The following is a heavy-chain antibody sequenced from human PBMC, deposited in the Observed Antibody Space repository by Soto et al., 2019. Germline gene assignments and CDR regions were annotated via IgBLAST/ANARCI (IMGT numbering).Heavy chain of an antibody. D-gene: IGHD3-10*01. V-gene: IGHV3-23*01. CDR2: VSAGGDMT. Sequence: DVQLLESGGHLVQPAGSLRLSCAASGFTFSSYAMSWVRQAPGKGLEWVSSVSAGGDMTYYSDSVKGRFTISRDNSNNALFLQMNSLRIEDTALYYCARGDRGGSGSPASYYYSGLDVWGQGTTVTVS. J-gene: IGHJ6*02. CDR3: ARGDRGGSGSPASYYYSGLDV. CDR1: GFTFSSYA.